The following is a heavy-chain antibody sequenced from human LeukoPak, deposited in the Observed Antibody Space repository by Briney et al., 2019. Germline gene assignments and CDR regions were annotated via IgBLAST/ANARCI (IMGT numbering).Heavy chain of an antibody. CDR2: VSYDGSNK. J-gene: IGHJ4*02. D-gene: IGHD6-19*01. CDR1: GFTFSSYG. Sequence: GRSLRLSCAASGFTFSSYGMHWVRQAPGKGLEWVAVVSYDGSNKDYADSVKGRFTISRDNSKNTLYLQMNSLRAEDTAVYYCAKLPLWRYSSGWSPDYWGQGTLVTVSS. CDR3: AKLPLWRYSSGWSPDY. V-gene: IGHV3-33*06.